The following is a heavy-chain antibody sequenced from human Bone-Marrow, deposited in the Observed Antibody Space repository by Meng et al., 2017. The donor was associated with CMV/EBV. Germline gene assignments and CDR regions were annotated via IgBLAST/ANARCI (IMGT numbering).Heavy chain of an antibody. CDR1: GFTFSDYY. Sequence: GESLKISCAASGFTFSDYYMSWIRQAPGKGLERVSYISSSGSTIYYADSVKGRFTISRDNAKNSLYLQMNRLRAEDTAVYYCARATRGYGMDVWGQGTTVTVSS. CDR2: ISSSGSTI. J-gene: IGHJ6*02. D-gene: IGHD1-26*01. V-gene: IGHV3-11*01. CDR3: ARATRGYGMDV.